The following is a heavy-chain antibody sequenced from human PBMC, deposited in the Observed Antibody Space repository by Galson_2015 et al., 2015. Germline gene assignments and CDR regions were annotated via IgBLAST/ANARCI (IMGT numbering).Heavy chain of an antibody. J-gene: IGHJ6*02. Sequence: SVKVSCKASGYTFTGYYMHWVRQAPGQGLEWMGRINPNSGGTNYAQKFQGRVTMTRDTSISTAYMELSRLRSDDTAVYYCARDYRLRLGELLVEYYGMDVWGQGTTVTVSS. V-gene: IGHV1-2*06. CDR3: ARDYRLRLGELLVEYYGMDV. CDR2: INPNSGGT. D-gene: IGHD3-16*01. CDR1: GYTFTGYY.